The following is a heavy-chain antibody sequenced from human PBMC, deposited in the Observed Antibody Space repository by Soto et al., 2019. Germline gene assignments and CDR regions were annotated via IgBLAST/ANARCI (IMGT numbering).Heavy chain of an antibody. Sequence: GASVKVSCKASGVTFTSSAVQWVRQARGQRLEWIGWIVVGSGNTNYAQKFQERVTITRDMSTSTAYMELSSLRSEDTAVYYCAAELDGSGSYYNDCWGQGTLVTVSS. J-gene: IGHJ4*02. D-gene: IGHD3-10*01. CDR2: IVVGSGNT. CDR1: GVTFTSSA. V-gene: IGHV1-58*01. CDR3: AAELDGSGSYYNDC.